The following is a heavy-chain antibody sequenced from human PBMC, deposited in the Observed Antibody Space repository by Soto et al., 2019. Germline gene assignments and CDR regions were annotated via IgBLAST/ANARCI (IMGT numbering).Heavy chain of an antibody. Sequence: QVQLVQSGAEVKKPGASVKVSCKASGYTFTGNYIHWVRQAPGQGLEWMGWINPKSGITSYAQKFQGWVTMTRDTSLRTAYRELSRLRSDDTAVYYCARFETAFDYWGQGTLVTVSS. CDR2: INPKSGIT. CDR3: ARFETAFDY. CDR1: GYTFTGNY. J-gene: IGHJ4*02. V-gene: IGHV1-2*04. D-gene: IGHD3-9*01.